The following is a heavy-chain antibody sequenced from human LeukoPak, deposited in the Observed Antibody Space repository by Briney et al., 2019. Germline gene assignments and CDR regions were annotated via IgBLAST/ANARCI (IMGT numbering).Heavy chain of an antibody. CDR2: ITASADRT. CDR1: GFTFSSHP. Sequence: GGSLRLSCAASGFTFSSHPMHWVRQTPRKGLEWVSSITASADRTYYADSAKGRFTISRDNSKNTLYLQMDSLRAEDTAIYYCASRDPCSGGTCYALVYWGQGSLVSVSS. V-gene: IGHV3-23*01. D-gene: IGHD2-15*01. J-gene: IGHJ4*02. CDR3: ASRDPCSGGTCYALVY.